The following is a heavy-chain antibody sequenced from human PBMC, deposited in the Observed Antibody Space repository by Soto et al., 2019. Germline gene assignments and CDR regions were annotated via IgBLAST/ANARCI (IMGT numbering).Heavy chain of an antibody. D-gene: IGHD6-13*01. CDR2: ISGSGGST. V-gene: IGHV3-23*01. CDR3: ARDDLLSSSLVDAFDL. J-gene: IGHJ3*01. Sequence: VGSLSLSWTASGFTSSSYAMSWVRQAPGKGLEWVSGISGSGGSTYYADSVKGRFTISRYNAKNSLYLQMNSLRAEDTAVYYCARDDLLSSSLVDAFDLWGQGTMVTVSS. CDR1: GFTSSSYA.